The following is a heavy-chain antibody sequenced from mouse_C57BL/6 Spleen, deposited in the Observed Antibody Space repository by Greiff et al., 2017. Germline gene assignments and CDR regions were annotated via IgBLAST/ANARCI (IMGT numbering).Heavy chain of an antibody. CDR1: GYTFTDYN. J-gene: IGHJ2*01. V-gene: IGHV1-18*01. Sequence: EVKLVESGPELVKPGASVKIPCKASGYTFTDYNMDWVKQSHGKSLEWIGEINPNNGGTIYNQKFKGKATLTVDKSSSTAYMELRSLTSEDTAVYYCARSLNYYGTLDYWGQGTTLTVSS. CDR3: ARSLNYYGTLDY. D-gene: IGHD1-1*01. CDR2: INPNNGGT.